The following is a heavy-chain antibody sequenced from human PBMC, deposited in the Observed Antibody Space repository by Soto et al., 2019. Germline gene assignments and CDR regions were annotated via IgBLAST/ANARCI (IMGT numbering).Heavy chain of an antibody. Sequence: SVKVSCKASGGTFSSYAISWVRQAPGQGLEWMGGIIPIFGTANYAQKFQGRVTITADESTSTAYMELSSLRSEDTAVYYCARGPEQLVPMDYYYYGMDVWGQGTTVTVSS. CDR2: IIPIFGTA. CDR1: GGTFSSYA. V-gene: IGHV1-69*13. CDR3: ARGPEQLVPMDYYYYGMDV. D-gene: IGHD6-6*01. J-gene: IGHJ6*02.